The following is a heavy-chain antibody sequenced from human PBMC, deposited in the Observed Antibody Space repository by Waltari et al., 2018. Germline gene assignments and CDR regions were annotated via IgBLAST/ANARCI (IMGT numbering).Heavy chain of an antibody. Sequence: QITLKESGPTLVKPTQTLTLTCTFSGFSPSTSGVGVGWIRQPPGKALEWLALIYWNDDKRYSPSLKSRLTITKDTSKNQVVLTMTNMDPVDTATYYCAHSPYSSSYGGFDPWGQGTLVTVSS. CDR3: AHSPYSSSYGGFDP. D-gene: IGHD6-6*01. CDR1: GFSPSTSGVG. V-gene: IGHV2-5*01. CDR2: IYWNDDK. J-gene: IGHJ5*02.